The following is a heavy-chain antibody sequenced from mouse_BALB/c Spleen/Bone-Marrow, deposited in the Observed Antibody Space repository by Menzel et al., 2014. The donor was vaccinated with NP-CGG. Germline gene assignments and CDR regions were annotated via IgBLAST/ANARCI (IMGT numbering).Heavy chain of an antibody. D-gene: IGHD1-1*01. CDR3: ARDYYGFSYGFAY. V-gene: IGHV1-18*01. CDR2: INPCNGGT. J-gene: IGHJ3*01. CDR1: GYSFTGYT. Sequence: EVKLMESGPELVKPGASMKISCKASGYSFTGYTMNWVKQSHGKNLEWIGLINPCNGGTNYNQKSKGKATLTVDKSSSTAYMELLSLTSEDSAVYYCARDYYGFSYGFAYWGQGTLVTVSA.